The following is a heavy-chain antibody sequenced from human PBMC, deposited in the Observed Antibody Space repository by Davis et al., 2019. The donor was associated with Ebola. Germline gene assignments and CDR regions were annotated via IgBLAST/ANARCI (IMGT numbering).Heavy chain of an antibody. CDR3: ARGEGGVTYDN. CDR1: ACSTSSSSYY. V-gene: IGHV4-39*07. CDR2: IYYSGST. Sequence: MPSETLSLTCTVSACSTSSSSYYWGWIRQPPGKGLAWIGSIYYSGSTYYNPSLMSRVTISIDTSRKRFSLKLSSVTAADTAVYYCARGEGGVTYDNWGQGTLVTVSS. J-gene: IGHJ4*02. D-gene: IGHD2-21*02.